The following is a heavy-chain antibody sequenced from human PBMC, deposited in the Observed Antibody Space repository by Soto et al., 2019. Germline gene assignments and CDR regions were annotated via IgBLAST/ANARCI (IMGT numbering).Heavy chain of an antibody. Sequence: QVQLQQWGAGLLKPSETLSLTCAVYGGSFSGYYWSWIRQPPGKGLEWIGEINHSGSTNYNPSLKSRVTISVDTSKSQFSLKLSSVTAAATAVYYCARVGGTYGSGSYYYRYWGQGTLVTVSS. CDR2: INHSGST. V-gene: IGHV4-34*01. CDR3: ARVGGTYGSGSYYYRY. J-gene: IGHJ4*02. D-gene: IGHD3-10*01. CDR1: GGSFSGYY.